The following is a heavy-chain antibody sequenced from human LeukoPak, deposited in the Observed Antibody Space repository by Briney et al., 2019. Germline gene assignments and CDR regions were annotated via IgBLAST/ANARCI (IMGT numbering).Heavy chain of an antibody. CDR2: IYYSGST. CDR3: ARDLDTAMVPDAFDI. Sequence: PSETLSLTCTVSGGSISSYYWSWIRQPPGKGLEWIGYIYYSGSTNYNPSLKSRVTISVDTSKNQFSLKLSSVTAADTAVYYCARDLDTAMVPDAFDIWGQGTMVTVSS. D-gene: IGHD5-18*01. V-gene: IGHV4-59*12. J-gene: IGHJ3*02. CDR1: GGSISSYY.